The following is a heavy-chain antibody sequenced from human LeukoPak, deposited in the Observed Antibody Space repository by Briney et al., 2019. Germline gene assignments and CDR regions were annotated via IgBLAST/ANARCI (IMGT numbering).Heavy chain of an antibody. Sequence: ASVKVSCKVSGYTLTELSMHWVRQAPGKGLEWMGGFDPEVGETIYAQKFQGRVTMTEDTSTDTAYMELSSLRSEDTAVYYCATKGSAQDDFDYWGQGTLVTVSS. CDR2: FDPEVGET. J-gene: IGHJ4*02. CDR1: GYTLTELS. CDR3: ATKGSAQDDFDY. D-gene: IGHD3-10*01. V-gene: IGHV1-24*01.